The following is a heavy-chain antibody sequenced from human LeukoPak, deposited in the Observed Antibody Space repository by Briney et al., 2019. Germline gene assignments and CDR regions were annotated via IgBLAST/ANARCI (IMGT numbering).Heavy chain of an antibody. D-gene: IGHD2-2*01. J-gene: IGHJ5*02. Sequence: SETLSLTCTVSGGSISSGGYYWSWLRQPPGKGLEWIGYIYHSGSTYYNPSLKSRVTISVDRSKNQFSLKLSSVTAADTAVYYCARGHIVVAYNWFDPWGQGTLVTVSS. CDR3: ARGHIVVAYNWFDP. CDR2: IYHSGST. CDR1: GGSISSGGYY. V-gene: IGHV4-30-2*01.